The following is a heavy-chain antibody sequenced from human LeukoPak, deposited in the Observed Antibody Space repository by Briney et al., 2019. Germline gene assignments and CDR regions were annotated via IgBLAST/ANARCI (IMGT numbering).Heavy chain of an antibody. CDR1: GGTFSSYA. V-gene: IGHV1-46*01. CDR3: ARGRATTVTRAYDAFDI. Sequence: ASVKVSCKASGGTFSSYAISWVRQAPGQGLEWMGIINPSGGSTSYAQKFQGRVTMTRDTSTSTVYMELSSLRSEDTAVYYCARGRATTVTRAYDAFDIWGQGTMVTVSS. J-gene: IGHJ3*02. D-gene: IGHD4-17*01. CDR2: INPSGGST.